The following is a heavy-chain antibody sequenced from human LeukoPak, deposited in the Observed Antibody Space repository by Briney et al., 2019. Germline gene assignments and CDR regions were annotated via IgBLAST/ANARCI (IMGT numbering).Heavy chain of an antibody. CDR3: ARGDSSGYYQNWFDP. J-gene: IGHJ5*02. CDR2: IYHSGSI. D-gene: IGHD3-22*01. Sequence: PSQTLSLTCAVSGGSISSGGYSWSWIRQPPGKGPEWIGYIYHSGSIYYNPSLKSRVTISVDRSKNQISLKLSSVTAADTAVYYCARGDSSGYYQNWFDPWGQGTLVTVSS. V-gene: IGHV4-30-2*01. CDR1: GGSISSGGYS.